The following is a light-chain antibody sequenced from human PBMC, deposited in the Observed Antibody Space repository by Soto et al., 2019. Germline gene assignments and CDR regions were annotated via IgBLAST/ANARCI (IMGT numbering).Light chain of an antibody. Sequence: QSVLTQPPSASGTPGQRVTISCSGSSSTIGSNYVYWYQKLPGTAPRLLIYRDNQRPSGVPDRFSGSKSGTSASLAISGLRSEDEADYYCSSWDDSLSGVQFGGGTKVTVL. CDR2: RDN. CDR1: SSTIGSNY. J-gene: IGLJ2*01. V-gene: IGLV1-47*01. CDR3: SSWDDSLSGVQ.